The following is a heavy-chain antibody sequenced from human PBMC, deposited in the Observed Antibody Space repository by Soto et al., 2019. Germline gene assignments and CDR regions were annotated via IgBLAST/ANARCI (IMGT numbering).Heavy chain of an antibody. Sequence: GGSLRLSCAASGFTVSSKYMSWVRQAPGKGLEWVSLIQSGGPTYYADSVKGRFTISRDNSKNTLYLQMNSLRAEGTAVYYCARDSYDYGDYDYYYYYMDVWGKGTTVTVSS. CDR2: IQSGGPT. CDR3: ARDSYDYGDYDYYYYYMDV. D-gene: IGHD4-17*01. CDR1: GFTVSSKY. V-gene: IGHV3-66*01. J-gene: IGHJ6*03.